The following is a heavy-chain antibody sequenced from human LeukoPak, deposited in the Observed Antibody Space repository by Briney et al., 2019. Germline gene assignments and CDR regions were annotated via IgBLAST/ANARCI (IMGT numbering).Heavy chain of an antibody. D-gene: IGHD3-22*01. CDR2: ISGSGGST. J-gene: IGHJ3*02. CDR1: AFIFSGHW. CDR3: AKGGSGYYFDAFDI. Sequence: GGSLRLSCEGSAFIFSGHWMNWVRQTPGKGLEWVSAISGSGGSTYYADSVKGRFTISRDNSKNTLYLQMNSLRAEDTAVYYCAKGGSGYYFDAFDIWGQGTMVTVSS. V-gene: IGHV3-23*01.